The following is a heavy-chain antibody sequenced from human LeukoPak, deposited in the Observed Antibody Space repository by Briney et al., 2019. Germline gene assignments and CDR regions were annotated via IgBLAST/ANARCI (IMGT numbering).Heavy chain of an antibody. J-gene: IGHJ4*02. V-gene: IGHV3-21*01. CDR3: ARFALKTPPTD. Sequence: GSLRLSCAAPGFTFSTYSMNWVRQAPGKGLEWVSSISSSSSYIYYADSVKGRFTISRDNAKNSLYLQMNSLRAEDTAVYYCARFALKTPPTDWGQGTLVTVSS. CDR2: ISSSSSYI. CDR1: GFTFSTYS.